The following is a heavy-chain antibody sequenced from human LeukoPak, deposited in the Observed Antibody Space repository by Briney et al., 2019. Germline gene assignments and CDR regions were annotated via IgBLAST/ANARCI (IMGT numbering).Heavy chain of an antibody. Sequence: GGSLGLSCAASGFTVSSNYMSWVRQAPGKGLEWVSVIYSGGSTYYADSVKGRFTISRHNSKNTLYLQMNSLRAEDTAVYYCARAFITSRSSYFDYWGQGTLVTVSS. J-gene: IGHJ4*02. CDR1: GFTVSSNY. V-gene: IGHV3-53*04. D-gene: IGHD3-22*01. CDR2: IYSGGST. CDR3: ARAFITSRSSYFDY.